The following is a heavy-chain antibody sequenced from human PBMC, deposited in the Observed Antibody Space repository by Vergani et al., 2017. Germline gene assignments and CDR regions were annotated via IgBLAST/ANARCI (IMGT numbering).Heavy chain of an antibody. Sequence: EVQLVESGGGLVQPGGSLRLSCAASGFTFSSYSMNWVRQAPGKGLEWGSYISSSSITIYYADTVKGRFTISRDNAKNYLYLQMNSLRAEATAVYYCARDSSIRAGHHFDYWGQGTLVTVSS. V-gene: IGHV3-48*04. D-gene: IGHD1-14*01. CDR3: ARDSSIRAGHHFDY. J-gene: IGHJ4*02. CDR2: ISSSSITI. CDR1: GFTFSSYS.